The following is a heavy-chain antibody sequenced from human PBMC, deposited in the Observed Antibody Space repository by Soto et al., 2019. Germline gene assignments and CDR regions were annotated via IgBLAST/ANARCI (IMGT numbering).Heavy chain of an antibody. CDR1: GFSLSTSGVG. CDR3: AHRGGGYSGYDSFYYFDY. Sequence: QITLKESGPTLVKPTQTLTLTCTFSGFSLSTSGVGVGWIRQPPGKALEWLALIYWDDDKRYSPSLKSRLTITKDTAKNQVVLTMTNMDPVDTATYCWAHRGGGYSGYDSFYYFDYWGQGTLVTVSS. J-gene: IGHJ4*02. CDR2: IYWDDDK. V-gene: IGHV2-5*02. D-gene: IGHD5-12*01.